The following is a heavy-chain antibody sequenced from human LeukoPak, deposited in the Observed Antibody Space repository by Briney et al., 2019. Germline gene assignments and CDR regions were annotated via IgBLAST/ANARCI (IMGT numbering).Heavy chain of an antibody. D-gene: IGHD3-22*01. J-gene: IGHJ4*02. Sequence: ASVKVSCKASGYTFTNYDINWVRQAPGQGLEWMGWINPNSGGTNYAQKLQGRVTMTTDTSTSTAYMELRSLRSDDTAVYYCARDYGVITTLVWFDYWGQGTLVTVSS. CDR1: GYTFTNYD. CDR3: ARDYGVITTLVWFDY. CDR2: INPNSGGT. V-gene: IGHV1-18*01.